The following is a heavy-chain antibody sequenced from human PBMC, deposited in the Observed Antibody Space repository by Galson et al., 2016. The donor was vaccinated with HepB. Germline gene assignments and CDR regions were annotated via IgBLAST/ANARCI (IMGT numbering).Heavy chain of an antibody. D-gene: IGHD5-18*01. CDR3: AKARTPLWSPMGIYSAMDV. J-gene: IGHJ6*02. Sequence: SLRLSCAVTGFTFSSYAMYWVRQAPGKGPQWLALISFDGAKKCYADSVQGRFTISKDNSKNTLYLQMSGLRVEDTALYYLAKARTPLWSPMGIYSAMDVWGQGTTVTASS. CDR2: ISFDGAKK. CDR1: GFTFSSYA. V-gene: IGHV3-30*04.